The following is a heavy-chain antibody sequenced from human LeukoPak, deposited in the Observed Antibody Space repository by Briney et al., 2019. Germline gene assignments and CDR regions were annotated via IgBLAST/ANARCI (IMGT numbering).Heavy chain of an antibody. D-gene: IGHD2-2*01. CDR1: GGSISNYY. CDR3: ARYCSTTTCYSPWFDP. J-gene: IGHJ5*02. Sequence: SETLSLTCTVSGGSISNYYWSWIRQPPGKGLELIGYIYYTGSTNYNPSLKSRVTLSVDTSKNQFSLKLTSVTAADTAVYYCARYCSTTTCYSPWFDPWGQGTLVTVSS. V-gene: IGHV4-59*08. CDR2: IYYTGST.